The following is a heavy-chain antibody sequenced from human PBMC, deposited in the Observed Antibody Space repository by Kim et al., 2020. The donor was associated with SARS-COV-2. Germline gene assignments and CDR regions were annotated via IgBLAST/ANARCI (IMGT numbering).Heavy chain of an antibody. Sequence: GGSLRLSCAASGFTFSSYGMHWVRQAPGKGLEWLAVISYDGSNKYYADSVKGRFTISRDNSKKTLYLQMNSLRAEDTAVYYCAKEIWDGDYYDSSGYQTQNGGAFDIWGQGTMVTVSS. CDR2: ISYDGSNK. J-gene: IGHJ3*02. V-gene: IGHV3-30*18. D-gene: IGHD3-22*01. CDR1: GFTFSSYG. CDR3: AKEIWDGDYYDSSGYQTQNGGAFDI.